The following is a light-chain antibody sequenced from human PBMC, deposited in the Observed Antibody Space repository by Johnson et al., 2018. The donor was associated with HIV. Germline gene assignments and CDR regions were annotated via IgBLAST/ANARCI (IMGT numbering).Light chain of an antibody. Sequence: QPVLTQPPSVSAAPGQKVTISCSGSSSNIGNNYVSWYQQLPGTAPKLLIYENTKRPSGIPDRFSGSKSGTSATLGITGLQTGAEADYYCGTWDSSLSAGGVFGTGTKVTVL. CDR3: GTWDSSLSAGGV. CDR2: ENT. V-gene: IGLV1-51*02. CDR1: SSNIGNNY. J-gene: IGLJ1*01.